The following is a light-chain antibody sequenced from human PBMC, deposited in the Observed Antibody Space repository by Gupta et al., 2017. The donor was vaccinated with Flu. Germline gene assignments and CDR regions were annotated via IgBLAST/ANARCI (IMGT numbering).Light chain of an antibody. CDR2: WAS. V-gene: IGKV4-1*01. J-gene: IGKJ3*01. CDR1: QSVLYSSNNKNY. Sequence: DIVMTQSPDSLAVSLGERATINCTSSQSVLYSSNNKNYLAWYQQKPGQPPKLLIHWASTRESGVPDRYSGCGSGTDITLTISSLQAEDVAVYYCQRFSATASGFRPGTKVHI. CDR3: QRFSATASG.